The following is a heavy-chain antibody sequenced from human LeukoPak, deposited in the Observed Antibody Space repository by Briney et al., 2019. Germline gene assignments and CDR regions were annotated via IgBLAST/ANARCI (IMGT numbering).Heavy chain of an antibody. CDR1: GFTVSSNY. J-gene: IGHJ4*02. CDR3: ARDSPANWAQFDY. CDR2: IYRDGTT. Sequence: GGSLRLSCAASGFTVSSNYMRWVRQAPGKGLEWVSIIYRDGTTYYADSVKGRFTIFRDNSKNTLDLEMNSLRAEDTAVYYCARDSPANWAQFDYWGQGTLVTVSS. V-gene: IGHV3-53*01. D-gene: IGHD7-27*01.